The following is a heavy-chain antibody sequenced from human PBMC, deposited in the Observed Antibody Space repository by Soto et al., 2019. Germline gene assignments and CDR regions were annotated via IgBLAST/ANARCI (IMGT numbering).Heavy chain of an antibody. D-gene: IGHD6-6*01. CDR1: GYTFTSYA. CDR2: INAGNGIT. CDR3: ARSTRAAARLNY. V-gene: IGHV1-3*01. Sequence: ASVKVSCKASGYTFTSYAMHWVRQAPGQRLEWMGWINAGNGITKYSQKFQGRVTITRDTSASTAYMELSSLRSEDTAVYYCARSTRAAARLNYWGQGTLVTVSS. J-gene: IGHJ4*02.